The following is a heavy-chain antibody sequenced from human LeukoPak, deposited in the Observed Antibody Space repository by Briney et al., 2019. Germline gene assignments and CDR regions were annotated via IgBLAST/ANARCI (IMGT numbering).Heavy chain of an antibody. CDR1: GASISSYY. J-gene: IGHJ4*02. Sequence: PSETLSLTCTVSGASISSYYWTWIRQPAGKGLEWVGRMYISGETNYNPSLNNRATLSLDTSKNQFSLKLSSVTAADTAVYYCARFRGSYYLYFDYWAQGTLVTVSS. V-gene: IGHV4-4*07. CDR2: MYISGET. CDR3: ARFRGSYYLYFDY. D-gene: IGHD1-26*01.